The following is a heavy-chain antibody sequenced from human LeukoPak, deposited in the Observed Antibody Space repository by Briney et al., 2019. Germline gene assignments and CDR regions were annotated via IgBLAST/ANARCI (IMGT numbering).Heavy chain of an antibody. CDR3: ARVDFWSGYYGY. V-gene: IGHV4-34*01. J-gene: IGHJ4*02. D-gene: IGHD3-3*01. CDR1: GGSFSGYY. CDR2: INHSGST. Sequence: SETLSLTCAVYGGSFSGYYWSWIRQPPGKGLEWIGEINHSGSTNYNPSLKSRVTISVDTSKNQFSLKLSSVTAADTAVYYCARVDFWSGYYGYWGQGTLVTVSS.